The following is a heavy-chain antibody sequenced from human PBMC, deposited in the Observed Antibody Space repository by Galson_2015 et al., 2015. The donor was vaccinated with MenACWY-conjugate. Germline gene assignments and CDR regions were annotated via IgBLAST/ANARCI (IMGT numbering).Heavy chain of an antibody. D-gene: IGHD5-18*01. Sequence: SLRLSCAASGFTFSSYRMNWVRQAPGEGLEWVSYISSSRSTIYYADSVKGRVTISRDNAKNALYLQMNSLRAEDTAVYYCARGGRRHSYGVGYWGQGTLVTVSS. CDR2: ISSSRSTI. V-gene: IGHV3-48*04. CDR1: GFTFSSYR. CDR3: ARGGRRHSYGVGY. J-gene: IGHJ4*02.